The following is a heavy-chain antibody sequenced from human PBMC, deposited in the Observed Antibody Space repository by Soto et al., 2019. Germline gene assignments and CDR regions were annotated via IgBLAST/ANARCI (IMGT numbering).Heavy chain of an antibody. V-gene: IGHV1-18*01. D-gene: IGHD5-18*01. Sequence: GASVKVSCKASGYTFTSYGISWVRQAPGQGLEWMGWISAYNGNTNYAQKLQGRVTMTTDTSTSTAYMELRSLRSDDTAVYYCARDYRGGYSCGRILPSFDIWGQGTMVTVSS. CDR2: ISAYNGNT. CDR3: ARDYRGGYSCGRILPSFDI. J-gene: IGHJ3*02. CDR1: GYTFTSYG.